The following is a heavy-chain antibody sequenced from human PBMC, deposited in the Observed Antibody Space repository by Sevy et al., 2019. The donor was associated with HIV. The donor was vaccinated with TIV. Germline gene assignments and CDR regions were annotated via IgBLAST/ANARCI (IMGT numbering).Heavy chain of an antibody. D-gene: IGHD2-2*01. V-gene: IGHV3-33*01. J-gene: IGHJ5*02. CDR1: GFTFSSYG. CDR3: ARAPGYCTSTNCYDWFDP. CDR2: IWNDGSNQ. Sequence: GGSLRLSCAASGFTFSSYGMHWVGQAPGKGLEWVAVIWNDGSNQYYADSVEGRFTVSRDNSTNTLYLQMNSLRAEDTAVYYCARAPGYCTSTNCYDWFDPWGHGALVTVSS.